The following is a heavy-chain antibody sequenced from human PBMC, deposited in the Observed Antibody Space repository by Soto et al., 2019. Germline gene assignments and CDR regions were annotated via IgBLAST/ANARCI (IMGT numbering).Heavy chain of an antibody. Sequence: ASVKVSCKASGYTFTGYYIHWVREAPGQGLEWMGWINPQTGGTSYTQKFQGRVTLSRDTSINTAYLELSRLRFDDAAVYFCARERYQVISDGMDVWGQGTTVTVSS. CDR2: INPQTGGT. CDR1: GYTFTGYY. V-gene: IGHV1-2*02. J-gene: IGHJ6*02. CDR3: ARERYQVISDGMDV. D-gene: IGHD2-2*01.